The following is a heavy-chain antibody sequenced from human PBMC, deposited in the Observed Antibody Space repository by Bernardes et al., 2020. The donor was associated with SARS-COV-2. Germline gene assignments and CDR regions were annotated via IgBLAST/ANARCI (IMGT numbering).Heavy chain of an antibody. V-gene: IGHV3-11*01. CDR2: ISSSGSTI. CDR1: GFTFSDYY. J-gene: IGHJ4*02. D-gene: IGHD2-21*02. CDR3: ARGIVVVTAIPLPVN. Sequence: GGSLSLSCAASGFTFSDYYMSWIRPAPGKGLEWVSYISSSGSTIYYADSVKGRFTISRDNAKNSLYLQMNSLRAEDTAVYYCARGIVVVTAIPLPVNWGQGTLVTVSS.